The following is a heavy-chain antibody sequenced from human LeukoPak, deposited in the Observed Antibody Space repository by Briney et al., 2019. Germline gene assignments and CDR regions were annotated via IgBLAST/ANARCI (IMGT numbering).Heavy chain of an antibody. Sequence: GGSLRLSCAASGFTFSSYDMSWVRQAPGKGLEWVSVISGSGGATYYADSVKGRFTISRDNSRNSLYLQMNSLRAEDTAVYYCAKRSGSYRSYDYWGQGTPVTVSS. D-gene: IGHD1-26*01. CDR2: ISGSGGAT. J-gene: IGHJ4*02. CDR1: GFTFSSYD. CDR3: AKRSGSYRSYDY. V-gene: IGHV3-23*01.